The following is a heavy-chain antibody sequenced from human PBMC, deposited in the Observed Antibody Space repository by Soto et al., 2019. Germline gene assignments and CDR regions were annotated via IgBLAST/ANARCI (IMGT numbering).Heavy chain of an antibody. Sequence: QVLLVDSGGGVVQPGRSLRLSCAASGFTFSSDAMNWVRQAPGKGLEWVALISHDGIHKYYADSVRGRFTISRDSSTNTLYLQMNSLRAADTAVYYCGRCTSTSCHLGSDYWGQGTLVTVSS. V-gene: IGHV3-30-3*01. CDR3: GRCTSTSCHLGSDY. J-gene: IGHJ4*02. CDR1: GFTFSSDA. D-gene: IGHD2-2*01. CDR2: ISHDGIHK.